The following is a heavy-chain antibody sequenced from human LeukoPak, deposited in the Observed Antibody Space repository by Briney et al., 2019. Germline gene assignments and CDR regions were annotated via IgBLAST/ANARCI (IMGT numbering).Heavy chain of an antibody. CDR2: INTSGRNI. Sequence: GGSLRLFCAASGFTFSSYSMNWVRQAPGKGLEWVSSINTSGRNIYHADSVKGRFTISRDNAKNSLYLQMNSLRAEDTAVYYCARETPIAAAGVYYYYGMDVWGQGTTVTVSS. J-gene: IGHJ6*02. CDR1: GFTFSSYS. V-gene: IGHV3-21*01. CDR3: ARETPIAAAGVYYYYGMDV. D-gene: IGHD6-13*01.